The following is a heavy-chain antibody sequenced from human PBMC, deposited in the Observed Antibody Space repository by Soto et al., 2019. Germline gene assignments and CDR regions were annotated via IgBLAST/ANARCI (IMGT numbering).Heavy chain of an antibody. CDR2: INGDGRST. J-gene: IGHJ3*02. CDR3: ARAQSLADDAFDI. CDR1: GFISRGYW. V-gene: IGHV3-74*01. Sequence: TGGSLRLSCAASGFISRGYWMHWVRQVPGKGLVWVSRINGDGRSTSYADSVKGRFTISRDNAKNTLYLQMNSLRADDTAVYYCARAQSLADDAFDICGQGAMATVSS.